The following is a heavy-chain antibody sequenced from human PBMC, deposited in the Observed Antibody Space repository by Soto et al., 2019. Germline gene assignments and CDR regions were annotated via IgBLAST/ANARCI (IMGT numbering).Heavy chain of an antibody. CDR2: IHHSGST. CDR1: GVYISSGGYY. J-gene: IGHJ1*01. V-gene: IGHV4-31*03. CDR3: VRGVLS. D-gene: IGHD3-10*01. Sequence: SETLSLTCNVSGVYISSGGYYWTWIRQHPGKGLEWIGNIHHSGSTFYNPSLKSRVSISVDTSKNQFSLKLSSVTAADTAVYFCVRGVLSWGQGTLVTVSS.